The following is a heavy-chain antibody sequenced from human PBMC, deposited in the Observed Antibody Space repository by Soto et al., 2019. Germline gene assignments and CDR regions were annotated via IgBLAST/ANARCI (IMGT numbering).Heavy chain of an antibody. J-gene: IGHJ6*03. CDR3: ARSCSSTSCYANYYYYYYYMDV. D-gene: IGHD2-2*01. CDR1: GFTFSDYY. V-gene: IGHV3-11*01. CDR2: ISSSGSTI. Sequence: QVQLVESGGGLVKPGGSLRLSCAASGFTFSDYYMSWIRQAPGKGLEWVSYISSSGSTIYYADSVKGRFTISRDNAKNSLYLQMNSLRDEDTAVYYCARSCSSTSCYANYYYYYYYMDVWGKGTTVTVSS.